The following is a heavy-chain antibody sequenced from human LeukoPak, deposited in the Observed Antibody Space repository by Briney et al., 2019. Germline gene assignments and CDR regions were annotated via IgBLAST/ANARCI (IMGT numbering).Heavy chain of an antibody. CDR3: ARGGGPRLRFLEWLLNV. CDR1: GGTFSSYA. V-gene: IGHV1-69*06. D-gene: IGHD3-3*01. J-gene: IGHJ4*02. Sequence: SVKVSCKASGGTFSSYAISWVRQAPGQGLEWMGGIIPIFGTANYAQKFQGRVTITADKSTSTAYMELSSLRSEDTAVYYCARGGGPRLRFLEWLLNVWGQGTLVTVSS. CDR2: IIPIFGTA.